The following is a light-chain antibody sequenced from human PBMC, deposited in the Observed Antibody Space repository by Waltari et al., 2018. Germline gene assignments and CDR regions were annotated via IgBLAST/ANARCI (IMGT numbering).Light chain of an antibody. V-gene: IGKV3-20*01. CDR3: HQYGTSPYT. CDR2: VAS. Sequence: EIVLTQSPGTLSLSPGERATLSCRAGQSVSSNYLAWYHQNPGQAPRLLIYVASSRATGIPDRFSGSWSGTDFILTVSRLEPEDFAVYFCHQYGTSPYTFGQGTKLDI. CDR1: QSVSSNY. J-gene: IGKJ2*01.